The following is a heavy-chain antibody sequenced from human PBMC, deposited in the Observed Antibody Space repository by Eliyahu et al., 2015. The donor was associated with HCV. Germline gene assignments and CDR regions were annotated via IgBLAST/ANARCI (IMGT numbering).Heavy chain of an antibody. J-gene: IGHJ6*03. Sequence: ELQLLESGGGLEQPGGSLRLTCTASGFXFSNYPMXWVRQAPGKGLEWVSTVSGSGVTTDYADSVKGRFTISRDNSRDALFLQMNRLRAEDTAVYYCAKAAGSPSGIRSRYNYYFMDVWGKGATVTVSS. CDR2: VSGSGVTT. V-gene: IGHV3-23*01. CDR3: AKAAGSPSGIRSRYNYYFMDV. CDR1: GFXFSNYP. D-gene: IGHD6-6*01.